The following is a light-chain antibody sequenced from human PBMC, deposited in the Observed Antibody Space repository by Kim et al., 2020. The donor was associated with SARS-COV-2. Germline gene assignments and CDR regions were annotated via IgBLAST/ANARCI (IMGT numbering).Light chain of an antibody. J-gene: IGLJ2*01. CDR3: QVWDSSV. V-gene: IGLV3-1*01. Sequence: SYELTQPPSVSVSPGQTATITCSGDKMGDKFACWYQQKPGQSPVLVIYQDSLRPSGIPERFSGGNSGNTATLTISGTQAMDEADYYCQVWDSSVFGGGTQLTVL. CDR2: QDS. CDR1: KMGDKF.